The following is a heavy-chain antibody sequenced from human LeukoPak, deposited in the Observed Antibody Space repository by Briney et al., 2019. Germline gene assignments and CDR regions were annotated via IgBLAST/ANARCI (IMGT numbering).Heavy chain of an antibody. V-gene: IGHV3-23*01. CDR2: ISASGDSS. CDR3: AKGTSPLGAFDY. D-gene: IGHD3/OR15-3a*01. Sequence: PGGSLRLSCAASGFTFSSYAMSWVRQAPGKGLEWVSAISASGDSSYYADSVKGRFTSSRDNSKNTPYLQMNSLIAEDTAIYYCAKGTSPLGAFDYWGQGTLVTVSS. CDR1: GFTFSSYA. J-gene: IGHJ4*02.